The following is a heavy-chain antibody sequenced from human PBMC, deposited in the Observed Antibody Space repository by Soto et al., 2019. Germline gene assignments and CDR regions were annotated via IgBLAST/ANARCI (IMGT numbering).Heavy chain of an antibody. CDR3: ARSWSGSTSGRVDV. J-gene: IGHJ6*02. CDR2: ISWNGYSI. D-gene: IGHD3-3*01. CDR1: GFTFDDHV. V-gene: IGHV3-9*01. Sequence: EVQLVESGGGLVHPGRSLRLSCVASGFTFDDHVMNWVRQVPGKGLEWVGHISWNGYSIGYGGSVRGRFTISRDNAQNTLYLQMNNPRSEDTALYYCARSWSGSTSGRVDVWGRGTTVTVSS.